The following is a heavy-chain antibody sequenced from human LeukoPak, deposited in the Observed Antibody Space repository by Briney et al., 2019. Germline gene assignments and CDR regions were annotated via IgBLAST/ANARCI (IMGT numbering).Heavy chain of an antibody. CDR1: GFTVSSNY. D-gene: IGHD2-15*01. CDR2: IYSGGST. CDR3: ARGWDIRPYYYYGMDV. J-gene: IGHJ6*02. Sequence: PGGSLRLSCAASGFTVSSNYMSWVRQAPGKGLEWVSVIYSGGSTYYADSVKGRFTISRDNSKNTLYLQMNSLRAEDTAVYYCARGWDIRPYYYYGMDVWGQGTMVTVSS. V-gene: IGHV3-66*01.